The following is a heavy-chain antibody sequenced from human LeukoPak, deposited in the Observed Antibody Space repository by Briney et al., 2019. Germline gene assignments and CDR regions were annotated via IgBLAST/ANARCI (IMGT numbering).Heavy chain of an antibody. V-gene: IGHV3-30-3*01. D-gene: IGHD3-10*01. CDR1: GFTFSSYA. CDR2: ISYDGSNN. J-gene: IGHJ5*02. Sequence: PGGSLRLSCAASGFTFSSYAMHWVRQAPGKGLEWVAVISYDGSNNYYADSVKGRFTISRDNAKNSLYLQMNSLRADDTAVYYCARVLPSFYASGSFTWFDPWGQGTLVTVSS. CDR3: ARVLPSFYASGSFTWFDP.